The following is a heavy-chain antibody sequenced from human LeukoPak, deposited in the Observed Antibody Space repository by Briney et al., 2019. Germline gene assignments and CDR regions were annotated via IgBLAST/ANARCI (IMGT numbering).Heavy chain of an antibody. J-gene: IGHJ3*02. CDR2: IKQDGIEK. CDR1: GFTLSNHW. V-gene: IGHV3-7*01. Sequence: GGSLRLSCAASGFTLSNHWMIWVRQAPGKGLECVANIKQDGIEKYYLDSVKGRFTISRDNAKNSVYLQMNSLRVEDTAVYYCAATGRETDAFDIWGQGTMVTVSS. CDR3: AATGRETDAFDI. D-gene: IGHD1-1*01.